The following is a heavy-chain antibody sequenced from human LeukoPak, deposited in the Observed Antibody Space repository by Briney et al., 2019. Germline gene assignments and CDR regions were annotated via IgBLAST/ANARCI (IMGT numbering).Heavy chain of an antibody. CDR2: ISAYNGNT. V-gene: IGHV1-18*01. J-gene: IGHJ1*01. CDR3: ARGYSGYVDAEYFQH. CDR1: GYTFTSYG. Sequence: ASVTVSCKASGYTFTSYGISWVRQAPGQGLEWMGWISAYNGNTNYAQKLQGRGTMTTDTSTSTAYMELRSLRSDDTAVYYCARGYSGYVDAEYFQHWGQGTLVTVSS. D-gene: IGHD5-12*01.